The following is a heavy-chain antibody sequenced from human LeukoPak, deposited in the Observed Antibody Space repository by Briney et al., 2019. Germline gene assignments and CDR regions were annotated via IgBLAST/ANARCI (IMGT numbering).Heavy chain of an antibody. CDR3: ARRGNYNWFDP. J-gene: IGHJ5*02. Sequence: SETLSLTCTVSGGSISSYYWSWIRQPPGKGLEWIGYIYTSGSTNYNPSLKSRVTISVDTPKNQFSLKLSSVTAADTAVYYCARRGNYNWFDPWGQGTLVTVSS. CDR2: IYTSGST. D-gene: IGHD4-23*01. CDR1: GGSISSYY. V-gene: IGHV4-4*09.